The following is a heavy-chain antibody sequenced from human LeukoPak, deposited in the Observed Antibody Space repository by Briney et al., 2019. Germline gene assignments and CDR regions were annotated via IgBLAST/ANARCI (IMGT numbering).Heavy chain of an antibody. CDR1: GGSISSGGYS. D-gene: IGHD1-26*01. J-gene: IGHJ4*02. CDR2: IYHSGST. Sequence: PSETLSLTCAVSGGSISSGGYSWSWIRQPPGKGLEWIGYIYHSGSTYYNPSLKSRVTISVDTSKNQFSLKLSSVTAADTAVYYCARDGGGSYTDYWGQGTLVTVSS. V-gene: IGHV4-30-2*05. CDR3: ARDGGGSYTDY.